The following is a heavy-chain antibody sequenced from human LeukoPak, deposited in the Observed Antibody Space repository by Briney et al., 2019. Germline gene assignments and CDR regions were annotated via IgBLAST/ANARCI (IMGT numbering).Heavy chain of an antibody. Sequence: GRSLRLSCAASGFTFSSYAMHWVRQAPGKGLEWVAVISYDGSNKYYVDSVKGRFTISRDNSKNTLYLQMNSLRAEDTAVYYCARVDTAMVIYYYYYGMDVWGQGTTATVSS. CDR1: GFTFSSYA. CDR3: ARVDTAMVIYYYYYGMDV. V-gene: IGHV3-30-3*01. J-gene: IGHJ6*02. D-gene: IGHD5-18*01. CDR2: ISYDGSNK.